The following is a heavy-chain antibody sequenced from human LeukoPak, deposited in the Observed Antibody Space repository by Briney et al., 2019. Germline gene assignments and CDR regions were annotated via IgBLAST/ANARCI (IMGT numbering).Heavy chain of an antibody. J-gene: IGHJ4*02. D-gene: IGHD6-19*01. CDR3: ARRVAVAGRNHFDD. CDR2: IYYSGST. Sequence: KPSQTLSLTCPVSSGSISSGVYYWSWIRQHPGKGLEWIGYIYYSGSTYYNPSLKSRVTISVDTSKNQFSLRLTSVTAADTAVYYCARRVAVAGRNHFDDWGQGTLVTVSS. V-gene: IGHV4-31*03. CDR1: SGSISSGVYY.